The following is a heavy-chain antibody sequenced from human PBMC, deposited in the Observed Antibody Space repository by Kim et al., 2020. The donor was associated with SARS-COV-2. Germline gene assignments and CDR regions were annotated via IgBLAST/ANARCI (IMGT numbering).Heavy chain of an antibody. V-gene: IGHV4-39*07. J-gene: IGHJ4*02. Sequence: SETLSLTCTVSGGSISSSSYYWGWIRQPPGKGLEWIGSIYYSGSTYYNPSLKSRVTISVDTSKNQFSLKLSSVTAADTAVYYCASYETGAYYFDYWGQGTLVTVSS. D-gene: IGHD1-1*01. CDR2: IYYSGST. CDR1: GGSISSSSYY. CDR3: ASYETGAYYFDY.